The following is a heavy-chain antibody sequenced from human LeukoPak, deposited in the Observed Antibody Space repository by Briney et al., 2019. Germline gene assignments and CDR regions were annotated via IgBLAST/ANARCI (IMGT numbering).Heavy chain of an antibody. CDR2: IYSSGTT. CDR1: GGSISGSY. CDR3: ATIDFWSGYYCFDY. Sequence: SETLSLTCAVSGGSISGSYWSWIRQPPGKGLEWIGYIYSSGTTGYNPSLKSRVTISVDTSKNHFSLNLSSMTAADTAVYYCATIDFWSGYYCFDYWGQGTLVTVSS. D-gene: IGHD3-3*01. V-gene: IGHV4-59*01. J-gene: IGHJ4*02.